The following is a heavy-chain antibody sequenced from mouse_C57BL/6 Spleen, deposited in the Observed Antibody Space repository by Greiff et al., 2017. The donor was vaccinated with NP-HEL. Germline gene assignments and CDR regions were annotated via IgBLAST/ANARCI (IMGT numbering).Heavy chain of an antibody. J-gene: IGHJ2*01. CDR3: ARDGDYDLDY. V-gene: IGHV1-61*01. CDR1: GYTFTSYW. D-gene: IGHD2-4*01. Sequence: QVQLQQPGAELVRPGSSVKLSCKASGYTFTSYWMDWVKQRPGQGLEWIGNLYPSDSETHYNQKFKDKATLTVDKSSSTAYMQLSSLTSEDSAVYYCARDGDYDLDYWGQGTTLTVSS. CDR2: LYPSDSET.